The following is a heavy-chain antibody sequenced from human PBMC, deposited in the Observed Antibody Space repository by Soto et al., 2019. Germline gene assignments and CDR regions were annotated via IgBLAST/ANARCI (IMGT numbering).Heavy chain of an antibody. CDR3: ARAPPGPSPRWDV. Sequence: QVQLQESGSGLVKPSQTLSVTCAVSGGSMASGGHSWSWIRQSPGKGLEWIGCIYATGKTYYNPYLKSRVTISVDTSKNLFSLNVTSVTAADTAVYYCARAPPGPSPRWDVWGQGTTVTVSS. D-gene: IGHD3-10*01. V-gene: IGHV4-30-2*06. CDR2: IYATGKT. CDR1: GGSMASGGHS. J-gene: IGHJ6*02.